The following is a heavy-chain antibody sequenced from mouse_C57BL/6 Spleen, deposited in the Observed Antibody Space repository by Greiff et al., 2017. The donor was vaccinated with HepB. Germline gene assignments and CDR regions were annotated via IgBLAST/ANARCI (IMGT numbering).Heavy chain of an antibody. J-gene: IGHJ3*01. CDR1: GYTFTSYW. D-gene: IGHD2-2*01. Sequence: QVQLQQPGAELVKPGASVKMSCKASGYTFTSYWITWVKQRPGQGLEWIGDIYPGSGSTNYNEKFKSKATLTVDTSSSTAYMQLSSLTSEDSAVYYWAREGELDGYGGGFAYWGQGTLVTVSA. CDR3: AREGELDGYGGGFAY. V-gene: IGHV1-55*01. CDR2: IYPGSGST.